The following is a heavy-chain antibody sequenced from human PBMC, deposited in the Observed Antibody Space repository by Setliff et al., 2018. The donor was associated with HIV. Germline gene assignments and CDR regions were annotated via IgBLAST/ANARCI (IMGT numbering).Heavy chain of an antibody. CDR1: RVSLSSGGYY. CDR3: ARMGAARPLYYYGMDV. V-gene: IGHV4-31*03. Sequence: SETLSLTCSVFRVSLSSGGYYWSWIRQHPGKGLEWIGYSYHSGSPSYNPSLKSRTTISVDTSKNEFSLKLSSVTAADTAVYYCARMGAARPLYYYGMDVWGRGTTVTV. J-gene: IGHJ6*02. CDR2: SYHSGSP. D-gene: IGHD6-6*01.